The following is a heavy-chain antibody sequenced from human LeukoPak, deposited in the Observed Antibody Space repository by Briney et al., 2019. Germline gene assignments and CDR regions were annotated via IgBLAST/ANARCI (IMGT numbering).Heavy chain of an antibody. CDR3: ASGVVEAQYGMDV. CDR2: IYSGGST. Sequence: GGPLRLSCAASGFTVSSNYMSWVRQAPGKGLEWVSVIYSGGSTYYADSVKGRFTISRDNSKNTLYLQMNSLRAEDTAVYYCASGVVEAQYGMDVWGQGTTVTVSS. D-gene: IGHD2-21*01. CDR1: GFTVSSNY. J-gene: IGHJ6*02. V-gene: IGHV3-66*01.